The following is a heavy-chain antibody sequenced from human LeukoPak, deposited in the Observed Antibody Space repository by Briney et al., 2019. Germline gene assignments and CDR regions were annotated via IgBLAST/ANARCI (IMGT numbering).Heavy chain of an antibody. D-gene: IGHD2-15*01. CDR2: IYPGDSDT. CDR1: GCGFTSYW. CDR3: ARAYCSGGSCLHVPGY. V-gene: IGHV5-51*01. Sequence: GGSLQISCQGSGCGFTSYWIGWGRRMPGKGLGWRGIIYPGDSDTRYSPSFQGQVTISADKSISTAYLQWSSLKASDTAMYYCARAYCSGGSCLHVPGYWGQGTLVTVSS. J-gene: IGHJ4*02.